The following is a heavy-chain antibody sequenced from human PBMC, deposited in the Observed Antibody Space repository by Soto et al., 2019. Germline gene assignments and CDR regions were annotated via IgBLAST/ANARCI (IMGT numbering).Heavy chain of an antibody. CDR3: AREGGSYCSGGSCYGSPYCCGMDV. V-gene: IGHV3-30*04. D-gene: IGHD2-15*01. CDR2: ISYDGSNK. CDR1: GFTFSSYA. J-gene: IGHJ6*02. Sequence: GGSLRLSCAASGFTFSSYAMHWVRQAPGKGLEWVAVISYDGSNKYYADSVKGQFTISRDNSKNTLYLQMNSLRAEDTAVYYCAREGGSYCSGGSCYGSPYCCGMDVWGQGTTVTVSS.